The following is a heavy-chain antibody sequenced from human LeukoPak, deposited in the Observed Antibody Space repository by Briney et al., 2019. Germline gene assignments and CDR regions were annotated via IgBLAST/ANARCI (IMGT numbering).Heavy chain of an antibody. D-gene: IGHD2-15*01. V-gene: IGHV4-39*01. CDR3: ARHPSLSYCRFDP. Sequence: PGGSLRLSCAASGFTFSNYAMSWVRQPPGKGLDWIGSIYYSGSTYYNPSLKNRVTISVDTSKNQFSLKLTSVTAADTAVYYCARHPSLSYCRFDPWGQGTLATVSS. J-gene: IGHJ5*02. CDR2: IYYSGST. CDR1: GFTFSNYA.